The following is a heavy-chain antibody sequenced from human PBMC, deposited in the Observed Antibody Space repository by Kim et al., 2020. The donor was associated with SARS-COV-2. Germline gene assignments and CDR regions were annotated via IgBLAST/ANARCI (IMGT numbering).Heavy chain of an antibody. CDR2: IYFSGDT. CDR3: VRVDGGYFRGTTFYDSQGHDGLDV. Sequence: SETLSLTCTVSGFSINSGFFWGWVRQPPGKALQWIVSIYFSGDTYYHPSLTGRVSLSIDTSSNQFSLSLRSVTAADSAVYYCVRVDGGYFRGTTFYDSQGHDGLDVWGRGTVVTVSS. CDR1: GFSINSGFF. J-gene: IGHJ3*01. D-gene: IGHD3-9*01. V-gene: IGHV4-38-2*02.